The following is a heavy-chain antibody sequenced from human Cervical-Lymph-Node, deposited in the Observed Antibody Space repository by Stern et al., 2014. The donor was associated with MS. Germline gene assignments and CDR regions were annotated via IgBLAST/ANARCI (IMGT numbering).Heavy chain of an antibody. CDR2: IITGNGIT. V-gene: IGHV1-3*04. Sequence: QVQLGQSGAEVKKPGASVKVSCKASGYTFTSHAMHWVRQTPGQRLECMGWIITGNGITKYSEKFQGRVAISRDTSASTAYMELSSLRSEDTAVYYCARLSGVAYWGQGTLLTVSS. J-gene: IGHJ4*02. CDR1: GYTFTSHA. CDR3: ARLSGVAY. D-gene: IGHD2-15*01.